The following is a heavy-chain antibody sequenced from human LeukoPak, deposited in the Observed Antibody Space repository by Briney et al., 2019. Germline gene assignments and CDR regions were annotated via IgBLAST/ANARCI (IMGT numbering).Heavy chain of an antibody. V-gene: IGHV3-23*01. D-gene: IGHD3-10*01. CDR1: GFTFSSYA. Sequence: PGGSLRLSCAASGFTFSSYALSWVRQAPGKGLEWVSGITDSGTGTYYADSVKGRFTISRDNSKNTVYLQMSSLRAEDTAVYYCARVHASMVRGVDRLDYWGQGTQVTVSS. J-gene: IGHJ4*02. CDR2: ITDSGTGT. CDR3: ARVHASMVRGVDRLDY.